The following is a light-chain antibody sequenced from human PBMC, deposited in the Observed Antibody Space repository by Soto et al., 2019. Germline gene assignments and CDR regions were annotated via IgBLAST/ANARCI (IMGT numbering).Light chain of an antibody. CDR2: DVN. Sequence: QSALTQPASVSGSPGQSITISCTGTSSDIGAYNFISWYQQHPGKAPKLMLYDVNIRPSGVSNRFAGSKSGNTASLTISGLQAEDEGDYYCTSWTTSTTMIFGGGTKVTAL. CDR3: TSWTTSTTMI. CDR1: SSDIGAYNF. J-gene: IGLJ2*01. V-gene: IGLV2-14*03.